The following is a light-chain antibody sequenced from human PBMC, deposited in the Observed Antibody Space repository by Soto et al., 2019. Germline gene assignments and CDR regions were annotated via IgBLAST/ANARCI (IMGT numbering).Light chain of an antibody. CDR2: DAS. CDR1: QSISSW. Sequence: DIQMTQSPSTLSASVGDRVTITCRASQSISSWLAWYQQKPGKAPKVLIYDASSLESGVPSRFSGSGSGTEFSLTISSLQPDDFATYYCQQYNHYWTFGQGTEVDIK. J-gene: IGKJ1*01. V-gene: IGKV1-5*01. CDR3: QQYNHYWT.